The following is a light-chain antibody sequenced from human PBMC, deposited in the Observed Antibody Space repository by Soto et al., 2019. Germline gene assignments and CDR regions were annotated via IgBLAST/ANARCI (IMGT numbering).Light chain of an antibody. Sequence: EIVMTQSPATLSVSPGERATLSCRASQSVGSHLAWYQPKPGQGPRLLIYGETTRATGIPARFSCSGSGTEFTLSISGLQSEASAVYHCQQDNSWTPNFRPGNKVDIK. V-gene: IGKV3-15*01. CDR2: GET. CDR1: QSVGSH. J-gene: IGKJ3*01. CDR3: QQDNSWTPN.